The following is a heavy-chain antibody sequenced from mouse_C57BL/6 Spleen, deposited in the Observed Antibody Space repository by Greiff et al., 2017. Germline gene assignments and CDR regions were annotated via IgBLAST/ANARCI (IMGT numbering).Heavy chain of an antibody. D-gene: IGHD2-4*01. CDR2: ISSGGSYT. CDR3: ARRRDYDFFDY. V-gene: IGHV5-6*02. CDR1: GFTFSSYG. Sequence: EVKLVESGGDLVKPGGSLKLSCAASGFTFSSYGMSWVRQTPDKRLEWVATISSGGSYTYYPDSVKGRFTISRDNAKNTLYLQMSSLKSEDTAMYDCARRRDYDFFDYWGQGTTLTVSS. J-gene: IGHJ2*01.